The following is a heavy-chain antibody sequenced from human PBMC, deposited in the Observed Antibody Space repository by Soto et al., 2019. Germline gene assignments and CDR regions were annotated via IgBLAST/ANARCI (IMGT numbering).Heavy chain of an antibody. V-gene: IGHV4-34*01. J-gene: IGHJ6*03. CDR1: GGSFSGYY. Sequence: SETLSLTCAVYGGSFSGYYWSWIRQPPGKGLEWIGEINHSGSTNYNPSLKSRVTISVDTSKNQFSLKLSSVTAADTAVYYCARGLNCSGGSCYGKVFYYYYLDFWGKGTTVTVAS. CDR3: ARGLNCSGGSCYGKVFYYYYLDF. D-gene: IGHD2-15*01. CDR2: INHSGST.